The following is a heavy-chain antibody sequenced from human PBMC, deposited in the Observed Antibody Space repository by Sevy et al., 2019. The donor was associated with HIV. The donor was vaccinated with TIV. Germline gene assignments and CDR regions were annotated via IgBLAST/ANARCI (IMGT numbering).Heavy chain of an antibody. CDR3: AKQGTVGGRQRLAS. J-gene: IGHJ4*02. CDR1: GTPFSTSG. Sequence: GGSLRLSCAASGTPFSTSGIHWVRQAPGKGLEWVAFMHFDGSSTYYADALRGRFTISRDISKNALYLQMNSLRLEDTAVYYCAKQGTVGGRQRLASWGQGTLVSVSS. V-gene: IGHV3-30*02. D-gene: IGHD6-25*01. CDR2: MHFDGSST.